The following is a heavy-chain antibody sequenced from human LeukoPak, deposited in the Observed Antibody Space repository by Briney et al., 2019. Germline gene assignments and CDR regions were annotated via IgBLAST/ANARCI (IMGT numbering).Heavy chain of an antibody. CDR3: SGERAGTTIDY. J-gene: IGHJ4*02. Sequence: SETLSLTCTVSGGSISSYYWSWIRQPPGKGLEWIGYIYYSGSTNYNPSLKSRVTISVDTSKNQFSLKLSSVTAADTAVYFCSGERAGTTIDYWGQGTLVTVSS. CDR2: IYYSGST. D-gene: IGHD1-1*01. CDR1: GGSISSYY. V-gene: IGHV4-59*12.